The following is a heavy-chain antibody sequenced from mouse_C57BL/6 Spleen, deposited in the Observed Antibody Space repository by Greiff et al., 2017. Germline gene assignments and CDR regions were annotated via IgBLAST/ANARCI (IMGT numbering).Heavy chain of an antibody. D-gene: IGHD2-4*01. CDR1: GYTFTTYP. CDR2: FHPYNDDT. Sequence: VQLQQSGAELVKPGASVKMSCKASGYTFTTYPIEWMKQNHGKSLEWIGNFHPYNDDTKYNEKFKGKATLTVEKSSSTVYLELSRLTSDDSAVYYCAIYYEYGPEAMDYWGQGTSVTVSS. V-gene: IGHV1-47*01. J-gene: IGHJ4*01. CDR3: AIYYEYGPEAMDY.